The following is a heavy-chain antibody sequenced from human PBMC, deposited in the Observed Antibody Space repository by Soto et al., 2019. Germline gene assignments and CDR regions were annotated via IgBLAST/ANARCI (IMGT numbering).Heavy chain of an antibody. CDR1: GGSISSYY. D-gene: IGHD6-13*01. CDR2: IYYSGST. V-gene: IGHV4-59*01. J-gene: IGHJ4*02. Sequence: SETLSLTCTVSGGSISSYYWSRIRQPPGKGLEWIGYIYYSGSTNYNPSLKSRVTISVDTSKNQFSLKLSSVTAADTAVYYCAGMAAGTIDYWGQGTLVTVSS. CDR3: AGMAAGTIDY.